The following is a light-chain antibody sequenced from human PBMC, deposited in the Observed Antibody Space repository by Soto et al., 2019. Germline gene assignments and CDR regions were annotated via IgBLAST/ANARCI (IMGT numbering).Light chain of an antibody. Sequence: QSALTQPACVSGCPGQSITLSCTGTSSDVGGYNFVSWYQQHPDKAPKLMIYDVTNRPSGVSNRFSGSKSGNTASLTISGLQAEDEADYYCSSYTSISTYVFGTGTRSPS. V-gene: IGLV2-14*01. CDR2: DVT. CDR1: SSDVGGYNF. CDR3: SSYTSISTYV. J-gene: IGLJ1*01.